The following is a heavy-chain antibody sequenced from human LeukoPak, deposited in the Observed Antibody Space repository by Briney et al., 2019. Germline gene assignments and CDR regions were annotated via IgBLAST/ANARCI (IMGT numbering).Heavy chain of an antibody. CDR3: ARYIHPQGIVGSAMDV. D-gene: IGHD3-3*02. CDR1: GGPFNSYA. V-gene: IGHV1-69*04. CDR2: IIVILGVT. Sequence: SVKVSCKASGGPFNSYAINWVRQAPGQGLEWMGRIIVILGVTNYAQRFQGRVTITADKSTTTAYMELSSLTSHDTAVYYCARYIHPQGIVGSAMDVWGQGTTDIVSS. J-gene: IGHJ6*02.